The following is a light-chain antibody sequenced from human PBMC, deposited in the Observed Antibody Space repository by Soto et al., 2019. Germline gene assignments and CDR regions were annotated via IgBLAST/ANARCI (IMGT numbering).Light chain of an antibody. CDR1: SSNLGSNF. Sequence: QSVLTQPPSASGTPGQRVTISCSGSSSNLGSNFICWYQQLPGAAPKLLISRNNERPSGVPDRFSGSKSGTSASLAISGLRSEDEADYHCAAWDDSLSGVVFGGGTKVTVL. V-gene: IGLV1-47*01. CDR2: RNN. J-gene: IGLJ3*02. CDR3: AAWDDSLSGVV.